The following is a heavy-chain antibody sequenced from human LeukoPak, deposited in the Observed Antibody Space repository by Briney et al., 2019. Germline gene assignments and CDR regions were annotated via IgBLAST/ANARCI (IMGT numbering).Heavy chain of an antibody. CDR1: GYSFTSYW. J-gene: IGHJ5*02. CDR3: ARTHKGTGSVYWFDP. V-gene: IGHV5-51*01. Sequence: GEALKISWKGSGYSFTSYWIGWVRQMPGKGLEWMGIIYPGDAETIYSPSFQGQVTISADKSISTDFLQWSSLKASDTAMYYCARTHKGTGSVYWFDPWGQGTLVTVSS. D-gene: IGHD2-8*02. CDR2: IYPGDAET.